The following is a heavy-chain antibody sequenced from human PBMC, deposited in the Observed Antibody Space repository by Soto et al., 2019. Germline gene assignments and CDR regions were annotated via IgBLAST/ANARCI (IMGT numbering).Heavy chain of an antibody. V-gene: IGHV4-4*02. CDR2: VHISGHS. D-gene: IGHD6-25*01. CDR3: ARVRQGCSASNCYFDP. CDR1: GGSVRSPDW. Sequence: SETLSLTCSLSGGSVRSPDWWNWVRQSPDKGLEWIAEVHISGHSNYNPSLRSRVSVSIDSSKNQFYLNLNSVTAADTAIYYCARVRQGCSASNCYFDPWGQGTQVTVSS. J-gene: IGHJ5*01.